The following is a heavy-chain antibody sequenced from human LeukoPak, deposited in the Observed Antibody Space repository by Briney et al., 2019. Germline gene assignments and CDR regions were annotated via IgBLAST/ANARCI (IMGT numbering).Heavy chain of an antibody. D-gene: IGHD6-6*01. CDR1: GGSISSYY. CDR3: AMWAYSSSVDY. CDR2: INHSGST. Sequence: PSETLSLTCTVSGGSISSYYWSWIRQPPGKGLEWIGEINHSGSTNYNPSLKSRVTISVDTSKNQFSLKLSSVTAADTAVYYCAMWAYSSSVDYWGQGTLVTVSS. V-gene: IGHV4-34*01. J-gene: IGHJ4*02.